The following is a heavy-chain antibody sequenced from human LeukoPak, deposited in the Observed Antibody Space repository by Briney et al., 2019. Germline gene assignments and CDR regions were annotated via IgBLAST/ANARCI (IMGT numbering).Heavy chain of an antibody. CDR1: GFTFSSYS. Sequence: PGGSLRLSCAASGFTFSSYSMNWVRRAPGKGLEWVSSISSSSSYIYYADSVKGRFTISRDNAKNSLYLQMNSLRAEDTAVYYCARDWGYYYYYGMDVWGQGTTVTVSS. D-gene: IGHD3-16*01. V-gene: IGHV3-21*01. J-gene: IGHJ6*02. CDR2: ISSSSSYI. CDR3: ARDWGYYYYYGMDV.